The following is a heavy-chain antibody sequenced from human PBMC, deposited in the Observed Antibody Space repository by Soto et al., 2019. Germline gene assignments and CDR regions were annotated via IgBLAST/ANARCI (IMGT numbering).Heavy chain of an antibody. CDR3: ARPRGNRGYDLIDY. CDR2: ISPSSDDI. Sequence: EVQLVESGGGLVKPGGSLRLSCAASGFVFSDYSMNWVRQAPGKGLEWVSSISPSSDDIHYADSVKGRFTISRDNAKNSVYLQMNSLRGEDTALYSCARPRGNRGYDLIDYWGQGTLVTVSS. D-gene: IGHD5-12*01. CDR1: GFVFSDYS. V-gene: IGHV3-21*06. J-gene: IGHJ4*02.